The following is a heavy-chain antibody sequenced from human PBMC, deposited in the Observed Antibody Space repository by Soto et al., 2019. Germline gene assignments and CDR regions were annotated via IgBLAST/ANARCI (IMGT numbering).Heavy chain of an antibody. CDR3: ARAMGGLGADAFDI. CDR2: IYYSGST. J-gene: IGHJ3*02. V-gene: IGHV4-31*03. Sequence: SETLSLTCTVSGGSISSGGYYWSWIRQHPGKGLEWIGYIYYSGSTYYNPSLKSRVTISVDTSKNQFSLKLSSVTAADTAVYYCARAMGGLGADAFDIWGQGTMVTVSS. CDR1: GGSISSGGYY. D-gene: IGHD1-26*01.